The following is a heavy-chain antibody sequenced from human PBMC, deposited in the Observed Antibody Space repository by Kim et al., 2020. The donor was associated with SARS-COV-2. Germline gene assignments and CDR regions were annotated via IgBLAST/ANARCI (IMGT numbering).Heavy chain of an antibody. V-gene: IGHV3-21*01. CDR2: KYI. CDR3: AVIGGGQFDY. J-gene: IGHJ4*02. Sequence: KYIHYADSVKGRFTISRDNAENSLYLQMYGLRGEDTAVYYCAVIGGGQFDYWGQGALVTVSS. D-gene: IGHD3-16*01.